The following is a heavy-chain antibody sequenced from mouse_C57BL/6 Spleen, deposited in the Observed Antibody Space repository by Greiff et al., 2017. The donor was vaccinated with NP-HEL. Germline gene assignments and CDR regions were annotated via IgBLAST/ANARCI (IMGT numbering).Heavy chain of an antibody. CDR3: ARARWLLRRYFDV. D-gene: IGHD2-3*01. V-gene: IGHV1-18*01. Sequence: VHVKQSGPELVKPGASVKIPCKASGYTFTDYNMDWVKQSHGKSLEWIGDINPNNGGTIYNQKFKGKATLTVDKSSSTAYMELRSLTSEDTAVYYCARARWLLRRYFDVWGTGTTVTVSS. J-gene: IGHJ1*03. CDR2: INPNNGGT. CDR1: GYTFTDYN.